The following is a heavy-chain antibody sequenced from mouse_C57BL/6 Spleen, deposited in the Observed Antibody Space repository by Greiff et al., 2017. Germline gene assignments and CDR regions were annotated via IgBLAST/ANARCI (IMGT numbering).Heavy chain of an antibody. J-gene: IGHJ2*01. V-gene: IGHV1-52*01. CDR1: GYTFTSYW. CDR2: IDPSDSET. CDR3: ARGGSHPLDY. Sequence: QVQLQQSGAELVRPGSSVKLSCKASGYTFTSYWMHWVKQRPIQGLEWIGNIDPSDSETHYNQKFKDKATLTVDKSSSTAYMQLSSLTSEDSAVYYCARGGSHPLDYWGQGTPLTVSS.